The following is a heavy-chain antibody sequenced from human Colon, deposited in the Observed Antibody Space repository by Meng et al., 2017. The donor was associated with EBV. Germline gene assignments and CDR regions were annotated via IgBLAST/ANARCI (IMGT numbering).Heavy chain of an antibody. J-gene: IGHJ4*02. CDR3: ASFDHIPRRNYFDY. D-gene: IGHD2-21*01. CDR1: GGYMSSVNSY. CDR2: IHHRGSA. V-gene: IGHV4-30-4*01. Sequence: VPMPYALPSMGSHEQSRSLICTFSGGYMSSVNSYWSWIRHAVEKGRQWIGYIHHRGSAYYNTALKRRVYISVDTSKNQFYLNLHSLTAAVTAVYYCASFDHIPRRNYFDYWGQGTLVTVSS.